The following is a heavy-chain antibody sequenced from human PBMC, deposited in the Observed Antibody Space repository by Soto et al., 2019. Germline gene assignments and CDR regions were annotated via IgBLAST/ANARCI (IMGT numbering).Heavy chain of an antibody. J-gene: IGHJ6*02. CDR2: ISYDGRNQ. CDR1: GFTFSSYA. Sequence: QVQLVESGGGVVQTGRSLRLSCAASGFTFSSYAMHWVRQAPGKGLEWVAVISYDGRNQYYADSVKGRFTISRDNSKNTLYLQMNSLRAEDTAVYYCARDGGLQWLTSTAPWYGMDVWGQGTTVTVSS. D-gene: IGHD6-19*01. V-gene: IGHV3-30*04. CDR3: ARDGGLQWLTSTAPWYGMDV.